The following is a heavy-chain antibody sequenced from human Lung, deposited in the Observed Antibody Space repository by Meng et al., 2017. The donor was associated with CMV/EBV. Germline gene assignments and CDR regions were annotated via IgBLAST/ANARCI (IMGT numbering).Heavy chain of an antibody. V-gene: IGHV7-4-1*02. Sequence: HVQCVRVCVEVKKTGALVKVSCKDAEYTFSDDTINWVRQAHGRGLEGMGWISTNTGTPTYTQGFTGRFVFSLDTSVSTAYLQISSLKAEDTAVYYCARGGNFDPWGQGTLVTVSS. CDR2: ISTNTGTP. CDR1: EYTFSDDT. J-gene: IGHJ5*02. D-gene: IGHD2/OR15-2a*01. CDR3: ARGGNFDP.